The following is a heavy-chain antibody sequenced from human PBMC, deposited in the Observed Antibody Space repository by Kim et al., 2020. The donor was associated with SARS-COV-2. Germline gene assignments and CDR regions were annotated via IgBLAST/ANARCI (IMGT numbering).Heavy chain of an antibody. CDR2: ISWNSGSI. V-gene: IGHV3-9*01. D-gene: IGHD2-15*01. J-gene: IGHJ4*02. CDR3: AKDTGGQVVAATSGFGY. CDR1: GFTFDDYA. Sequence: GGSLRLSCAASGFTFDDYAMHWVRQAPGKGLEWVSGISWNSGSIGYADSVKGRFTISRDNAKNSLYLQMNSLRAEDTALYYCAKDTGGQVVAATSGFGYWGQGTLVTVSS.